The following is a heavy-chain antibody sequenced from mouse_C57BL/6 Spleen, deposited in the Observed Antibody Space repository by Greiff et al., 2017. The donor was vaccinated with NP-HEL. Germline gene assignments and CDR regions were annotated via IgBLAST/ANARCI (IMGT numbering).Heavy chain of an antibody. Sequence: VQLQESGAELVRPGASVTLSCKASGYTFTDYEMHWVKQTPVHGLEWIGAIDPETGGTAYNQKFKGKAILTADKTSSTAYMELRSLTSEDSAVYYCTREWGYFDVWGTGTTVTVSS. CDR3: TREWGYFDV. V-gene: IGHV1-15*01. CDR2: IDPETGGT. J-gene: IGHJ1*03. D-gene: IGHD1-3*01. CDR1: GYTFTDYE.